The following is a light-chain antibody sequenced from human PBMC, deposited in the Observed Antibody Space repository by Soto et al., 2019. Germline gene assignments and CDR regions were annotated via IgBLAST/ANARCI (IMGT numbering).Light chain of an antibody. V-gene: IGKV3-11*01. CDR2: AAS. CDR1: QSVGSS. Sequence: EIVLTKSPATLALSPGERATLSCRASQSVGSSLAWYQQKLGQAPRLLIYAASDRATGIPGRFSGSGSGTDFTLIISSLEPEDFAFYYCQQGNTWPWTFGQGT. J-gene: IGKJ1*01. CDR3: QQGNTWPWT.